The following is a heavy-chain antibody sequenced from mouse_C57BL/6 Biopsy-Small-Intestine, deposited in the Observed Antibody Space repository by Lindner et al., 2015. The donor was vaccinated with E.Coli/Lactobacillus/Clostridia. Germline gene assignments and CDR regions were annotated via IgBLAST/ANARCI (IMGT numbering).Heavy chain of an antibody. CDR2: VYPRSGNT. CDR3: ALDYYGSSYPHMDY. J-gene: IGHJ4*01. V-gene: IGHV1-81*01. CDR1: GYIFRSYG. Sequence: VQLQESGAELARPGASVKLSCKASGYIFRSYGISWVKQRTGQGLEWIGEVYPRSGNTYYNEKFKGKATLTADKSSSTAYMELRSLTSEDSAVYFCALDYYGSSYPHMDYWGQGTSVTVSS. D-gene: IGHD1-1*01.